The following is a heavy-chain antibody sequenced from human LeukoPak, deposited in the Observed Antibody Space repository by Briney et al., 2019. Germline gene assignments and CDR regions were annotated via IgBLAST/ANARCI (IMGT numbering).Heavy chain of an antibody. V-gene: IGHV1-2*02. D-gene: IGHD6-19*01. J-gene: IGHJ6*02. CDR3: ARGLGSSSGWWDYYYYGMDV. CDR1: GYTFTGYY. Sequence: GASVKVSCKASGYTFTGYYMHWVRRAPGQGLEWMGCINPSSGGTNYAQKLQGRVTMTTDTSTSTAYMELRSLRSDDTAVYYCARGLGSSSGWWDYYYYGMDVWGQGTTVTVSS. CDR2: INPSSGGT.